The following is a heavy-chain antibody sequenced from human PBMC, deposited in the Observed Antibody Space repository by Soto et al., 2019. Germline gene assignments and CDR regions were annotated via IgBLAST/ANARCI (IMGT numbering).Heavy chain of an antibody. CDR2: TKNKANSYTT. J-gene: IGHJ4*02. V-gene: IGHV3-72*01. Sequence: EVQLVESGGGLVQPGGSLRLSCAASGFTFSDHYMDWVRQAPGKGLEWVGRTKNKANSYTTEYAASVKGRFTISRDDSKNSLYQQMNSLKAGDTAMYYCARVALSGSGIRHFDYWGQGTLVTVSS. D-gene: IGHD3-10*01. CDR1: GFTFSDHY. CDR3: ARVALSGSGIRHFDY.